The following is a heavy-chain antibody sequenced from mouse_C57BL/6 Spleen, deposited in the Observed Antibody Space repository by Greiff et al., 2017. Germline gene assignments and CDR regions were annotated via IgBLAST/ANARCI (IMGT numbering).Heavy chain of an antibody. CDR3: ARQDYDVWFAY. V-gene: IGHV1-26*01. CDR2: INPNNGGT. J-gene: IGHJ3*01. Sequence: EVQLQQSGAELVKPGASVKISCKASGYTFTDYYMNWVKQSHGKSLEWIGDINPNNGGTSYNQKFKGKATLTVDKSSSTAYMALRSLTSEDSAVYDCARQDYDVWFAYWGQGTLVTVSA. CDR1: GYTFTDYY. D-gene: IGHD2-4*01.